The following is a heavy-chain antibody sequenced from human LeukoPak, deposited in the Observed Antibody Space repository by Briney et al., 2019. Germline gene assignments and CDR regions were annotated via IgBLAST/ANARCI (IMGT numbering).Heavy chain of an antibody. Sequence: ASVKVSCKASGYTFTSYGISWVRQAPGQGLEWMGWISAYNGNTNYAQKLQGRVTMTTDTSTSTAYMELRSLRSDDTAVYYCARTHPDSSGYSYYSYYMDVWGKGTTVTVSS. J-gene: IGHJ6*03. CDR2: ISAYNGNT. CDR1: GYTFTSYG. D-gene: IGHD3-22*01. CDR3: ARTHPDSSGYSYYSYYMDV. V-gene: IGHV1-18*01.